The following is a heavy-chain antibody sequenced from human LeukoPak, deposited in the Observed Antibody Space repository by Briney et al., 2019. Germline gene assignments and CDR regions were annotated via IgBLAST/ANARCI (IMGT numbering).Heavy chain of an antibody. CDR1: GYTFTGYH. J-gene: IGHJ6*02. V-gene: IGHV1-2*02. Sequence: ASVKVSCKASGYTFTGYHMHWVRQAPGQGLEWMGWINPNSGGTNYAQKFQGRVTMTRDTSISTAYMELSRLRSDDTAVYYCARDLVAAGTGAVDTALNGNYYYYGMDVWGQGTTVTVSS. D-gene: IGHD5-18*01. CDR3: ARDLVAAGTGAVDTALNGNYYYYGMDV. CDR2: INPNSGGT.